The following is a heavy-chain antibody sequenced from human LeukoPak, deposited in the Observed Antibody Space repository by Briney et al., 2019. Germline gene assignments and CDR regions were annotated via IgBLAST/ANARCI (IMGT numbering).Heavy chain of an antibody. V-gene: IGHV3-23*01. CDR1: GFTFSNYG. CDR2: ISGSGEST. Sequence: GGSLRLSCAASGFTFSNYGMNWVRQAPGKGQEWVSAISGSGESTYYADSVKGRFTISRDNFKNTVYLQMSGLRDEDTAVYYCAKAQAHGYSYGFYFDYWGQGTLVTVSS. J-gene: IGHJ4*02. D-gene: IGHD5-18*01. CDR3: AKAQAHGYSYGFYFDY.